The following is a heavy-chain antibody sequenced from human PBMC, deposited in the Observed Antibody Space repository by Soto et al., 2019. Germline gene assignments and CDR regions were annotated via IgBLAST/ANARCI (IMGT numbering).Heavy chain of an antibody. CDR1: GYTFIDYY. CDR2: ISPNSGGT. J-gene: IGHJ4*02. Sequence: PSVKVSCKASGYTFIDYYMHWVRQAPGQGFEWMGRISPNSGGTNYAQKFQGRVTMTRDTSISTAYMELSRLRSDDTAVYYCARVITMIVASQALDYWGQGTLVTVSS. CDR3: ARVITMIVASQALDY. D-gene: IGHD3-22*01. V-gene: IGHV1-2*02.